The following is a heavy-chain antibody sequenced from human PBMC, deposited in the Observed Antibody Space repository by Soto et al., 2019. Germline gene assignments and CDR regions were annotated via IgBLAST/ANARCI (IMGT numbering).Heavy chain of an antibody. Sequence: GGSLRLSCAASGFTFSSYGMHWVRQAPGKGLEWVAVISYDGSNKYYADSVKGRFTISRDNSKNSLYLQMNSLRDEDTAVYYCARGEAIVVDQVDYWGQGTLVTVSS. CDR1: GFTFSSYG. V-gene: IGHV3-30*03. CDR2: ISYDGSNK. CDR3: ARGEAIVVDQVDY. J-gene: IGHJ4*02. D-gene: IGHD3-22*01.